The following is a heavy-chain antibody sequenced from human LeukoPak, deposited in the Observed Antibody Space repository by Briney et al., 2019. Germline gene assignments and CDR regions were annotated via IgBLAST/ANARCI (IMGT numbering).Heavy chain of an antibody. V-gene: IGHV3-15*04. CDR1: GFTFSSSW. CDR2: IETNGGTT. CDR3: VGTFLGF. D-gene: IGHD2/OR15-2a*01. Sequence: GGSLRLSCAASGFTFSSSWIHWVRQAPGKGLEWVGHIETNGGTTHYAAPVKGRFTISRDDSENTMYLQMNSLKIEDTAMYYCVGTFLGFWGQGTLVTVSS. J-gene: IGHJ4*02.